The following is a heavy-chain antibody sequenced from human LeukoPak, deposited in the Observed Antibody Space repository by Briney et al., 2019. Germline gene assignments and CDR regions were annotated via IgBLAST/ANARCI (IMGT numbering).Heavy chain of an antibody. Sequence: PSETLSLTCTVSGYSISSGYYWTWIRQSPGKGLEWIGEINHSGSTNYNPSLKSRVIISVDPSKNQFSLKLTSVIAADTSVYYCARAGWFGELYGPLDFWGQGALVTVSS. J-gene: IGHJ4*02. D-gene: IGHD3-10*01. CDR2: INHSGST. CDR3: ARAGWFGELYGPLDF. V-gene: IGHV4-38-2*02. CDR1: GYSISSGYY.